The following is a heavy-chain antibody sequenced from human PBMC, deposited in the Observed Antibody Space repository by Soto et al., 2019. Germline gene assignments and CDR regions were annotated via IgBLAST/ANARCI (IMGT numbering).Heavy chain of an antibody. CDR2: IYYSGST. D-gene: IGHD6-13*01. J-gene: IGHJ6*02. Sequence: PSETLSLTCTVSGGSISSYYWSWIWQPPGKGLEWIGYIYYSGSTNYNPSLKSRVTISVDTSKNQFSLKLSSVTAADTAVYYCAAAGTIYYYGMDVWGQGTTVT. V-gene: IGHV4-59*08. CDR1: GGSISSYY. CDR3: AAAGTIYYYGMDV.